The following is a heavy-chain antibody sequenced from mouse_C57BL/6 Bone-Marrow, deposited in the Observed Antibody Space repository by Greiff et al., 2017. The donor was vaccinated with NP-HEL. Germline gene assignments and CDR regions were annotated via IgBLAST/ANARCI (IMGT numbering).Heavy chain of an antibody. CDR2: IDPSDSYT. D-gene: IGHD1-1*01. Sequence: QVQLQQPGAELVMPGASVKLSCKASGYTFTSYWMHWVKQRPGQGLEWIREIDPSDSYTNYNQKFKGKSTLTVYKSSSTVYMQLSSLTSEDSAVYYCARWRDYYGSDYYAMDYWGQGTSVTVSS. J-gene: IGHJ4*01. CDR1: GYTFTSYW. V-gene: IGHV1-69*01. CDR3: ARWRDYYGSDYYAMDY.